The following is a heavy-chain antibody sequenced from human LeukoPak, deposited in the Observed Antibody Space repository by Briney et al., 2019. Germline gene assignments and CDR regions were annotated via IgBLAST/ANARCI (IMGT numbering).Heavy chain of an antibody. J-gene: IGHJ4*02. CDR3: ARDGGSGSYYRLFDY. CDR1: GFTFSSYS. V-gene: IGHV3-21*01. D-gene: IGHD3-10*01. CDR2: ISSSSSYI. Sequence: GGSLRLSCAASGFTFSSYSMNWVRHAPGKGLEWVSSISSSSSYIYYADSVKGRFTISRDNAKNSLYLQMNSLRAEDTAVYYCARDGGSGSYYRLFDYWGQGTLVTVSS.